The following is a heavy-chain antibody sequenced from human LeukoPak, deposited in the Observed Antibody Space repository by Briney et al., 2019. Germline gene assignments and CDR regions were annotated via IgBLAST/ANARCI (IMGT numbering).Heavy chain of an antibody. J-gene: IGHJ6*03. CDR1: GFTFSSYW. CDR2: IKQDGSEK. CDR3: ASISSSWSQYYYYYMDV. V-gene: IGHV3-7*01. Sequence: GGSLRFSCAASGFTFSSYWMSWVRQAPGKGLEWVANIKQDGSEKYYVDSVKGRFTISRDNAKNSLYLQMNSLRAEDTAVYYCASISSSWSQYYYYYMDVWGKGTTVTVSS. D-gene: IGHD6-13*01.